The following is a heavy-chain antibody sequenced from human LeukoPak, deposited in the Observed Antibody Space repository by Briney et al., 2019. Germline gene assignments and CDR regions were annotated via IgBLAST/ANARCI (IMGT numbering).Heavy chain of an antibody. V-gene: IGHV3-13*01. CDR2: IGTAGDT. CDR1: GFTLSDYD. CDR3: ARVAKERVGGVYYFDY. D-gene: IGHD1-1*01. J-gene: IGHJ4*02. Sequence: GGSLRLSCAASGFTLSDYDMHWVRQATGKGLAWVSAIGTAGDTYYTGSVKGRFTISRENAKNSLYLQMNSLRAGDTAVYYCARVAKERVGGVYYFDYWGQGTLVTVSS.